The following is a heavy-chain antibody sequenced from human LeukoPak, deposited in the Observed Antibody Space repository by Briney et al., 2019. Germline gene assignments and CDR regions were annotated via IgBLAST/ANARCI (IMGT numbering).Heavy chain of an antibody. V-gene: IGHV1-8*02. D-gene: IGHD4-17*01. CDR3: AREGEFTVTPLEPMDV. CDR1: SYTFTSYG. CDR2: MNPNSGNT. Sequence: ASVEVSCKASSYTFTSYGISWVRQAPGQGLEWMGWMNPNSGNTGYAQKFQGRVTMTRNTSISTAYMELSSLRSEDTAVYYCAREGEFTVTPLEPMDVWGQGTTVTVSS. J-gene: IGHJ6*02.